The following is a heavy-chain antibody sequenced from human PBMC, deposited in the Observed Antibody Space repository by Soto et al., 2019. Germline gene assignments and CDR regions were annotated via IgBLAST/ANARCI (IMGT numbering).Heavy chain of an antibody. CDR1: GGTFSSYA. J-gene: IGHJ6*02. V-gene: IGHV1-2*04. D-gene: IGHD6-19*01. CDR2: INPNSGGT. CDR3: ARGQIAVAGNRLGADPYYYGMDV. Sequence: ASVKVSCKASGGTFSSYAISWVRQAPGQGLEWMGWINPNSGGTNYAQKFQGWVTMTRDTSISTAYMELSRLRSDDTAVYYCARGQIAVAGNRLGADPYYYGMDVWGQGTTVTVS.